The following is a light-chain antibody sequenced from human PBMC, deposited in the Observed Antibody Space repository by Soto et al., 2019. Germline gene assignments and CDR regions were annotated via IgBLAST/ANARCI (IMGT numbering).Light chain of an antibody. CDR3: QQYGSSPNT. CDR2: GAS. CDR1: QSVSSSY. V-gene: IGKV3-20*01. J-gene: IGKJ2*01. Sequence: EIVLTQSPGTLSLSLGERATLSCRASQSVSSSYLAWYQQKPGQAPRLLIYGASSRATGIPDRFSGRGSGTDFTLTISSLEPEDFAVYYCQQYGSSPNTFGQGTKLE.